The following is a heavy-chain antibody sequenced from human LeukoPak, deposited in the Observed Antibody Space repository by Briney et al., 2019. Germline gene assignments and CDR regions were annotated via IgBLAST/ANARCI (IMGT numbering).Heavy chain of an antibody. V-gene: IGHV3-30*02. Sequence: QTGGSLRLSCAASGFTFSSYGMHWVRQAPGKGLEWVIFIRYDGSNKYYADSVKGRFTISRDNSKNTLYLQMNSLRAEDTAVYYCARARPTQYYYGSGSYYSKKYYYYMDVWGKGTTVTISS. CDR1: GFTFSSYG. CDR3: ARARPTQYYYGSGSYYSKKYYYYMDV. D-gene: IGHD3-10*01. J-gene: IGHJ6*03. CDR2: IRYDGSNK.